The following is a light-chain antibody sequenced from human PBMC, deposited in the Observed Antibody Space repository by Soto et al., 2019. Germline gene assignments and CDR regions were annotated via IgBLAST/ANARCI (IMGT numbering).Light chain of an antibody. CDR3: ATWDDSLKGV. CDR1: SSNIGSNT. J-gene: IGLJ2*01. Sequence: QSVLTQPPSASGTPGQRVTLSCSGSSSNIGSNTVSWYHQLPGTAPKLLIYSNNQRPSGVPDRFSGSKSGTSASLAISGLQSEDEADYYCATWDDSLKGVFGGGTKVTVL. CDR2: SNN. V-gene: IGLV1-44*01.